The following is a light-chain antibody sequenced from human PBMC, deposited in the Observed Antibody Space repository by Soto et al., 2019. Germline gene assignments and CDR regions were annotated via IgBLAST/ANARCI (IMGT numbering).Light chain of an antibody. V-gene: IGKV3-20*01. CDR3: QQYGSSTPECT. Sequence: EIVLTQPPGTLSLSPGERATLSCRASQSVSSSYLAWYQQKPGQAPRLLISGASSRATDIPDRFSGSGSGTDFTLTISRLEPEDFAVDSCQQYGSSTPECTFGGGTKVEIK. CDR2: GAS. J-gene: IGKJ4*01. CDR1: QSVSSSY.